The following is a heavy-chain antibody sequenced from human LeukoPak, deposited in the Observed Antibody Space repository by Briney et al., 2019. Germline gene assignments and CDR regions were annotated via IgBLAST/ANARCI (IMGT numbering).Heavy chain of an antibody. Sequence: SETLSLTCSVSGGSITNYHWSWIRQPPGKRLEWIGYIRSGESAMYNPSLESRVPMSVDTPMNHFSLRLNSLTAADTAVYYCARHDSRGGSYDYWGQGTLVTVSS. D-gene: IGHD1-26*01. CDR3: ARHDSRGGSYDY. CDR1: GGSITNYH. V-gene: IGHV4-59*08. CDR2: IRSGESA. J-gene: IGHJ4*02.